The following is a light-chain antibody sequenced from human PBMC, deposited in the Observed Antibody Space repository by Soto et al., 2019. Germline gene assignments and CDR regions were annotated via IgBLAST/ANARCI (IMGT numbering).Light chain of an antibody. CDR1: SSDVGSYDL. CDR2: EGS. Sequence: QSVLTQPASVSGSPGQLITIPCTGTSSDVGSYDLVSWYQQHPGKAPQLMIYEGSKRPSGVSNRFSGSKSGNTASLTISGLQAEDEADYYCCSYAGGSTFYVFGSGTKVTVL. V-gene: IGLV2-23*03. J-gene: IGLJ1*01. CDR3: CSYAGGSTFYV.